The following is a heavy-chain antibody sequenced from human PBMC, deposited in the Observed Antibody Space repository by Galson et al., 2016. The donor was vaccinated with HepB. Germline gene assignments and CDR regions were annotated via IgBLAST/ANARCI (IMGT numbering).Heavy chain of an antibody. CDR3: VRELRTGL. CDR2: LNPDGSLI. Sequence: SLRLSCAASGFTFSTYWMYWVRQTPGKGLMCVSRLNPDGSLINYADSVKGRFTISRDNAKSTLYLQMNSLRVEDTAVYYCVRELRTGLWGPGILVTVSS. J-gene: IGHJ1*01. V-gene: IGHV3-74*01. D-gene: IGHD1-14*01. CDR1: GFTFSTYW.